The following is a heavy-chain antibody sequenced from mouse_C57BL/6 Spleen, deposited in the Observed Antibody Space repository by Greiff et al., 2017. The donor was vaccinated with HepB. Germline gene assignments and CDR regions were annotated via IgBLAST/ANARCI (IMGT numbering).Heavy chain of an antibody. Sequence: EVKLVESGGGLVKPGGSLKLSCAASGFTFSSYAMSWVRQTPEKRLEWVATISDGGSYTYYPDNVKGRFTISRDNAKNNLYLQMSHLKSEDTAMYYCARDKDYGSSYEGYYFDYWGQGTTLTVSS. CDR1: GFTFSSYA. CDR3: ARDKDYGSSYEGYYFDY. D-gene: IGHD1-1*01. V-gene: IGHV5-4*01. CDR2: ISDGGSYT. J-gene: IGHJ2*01.